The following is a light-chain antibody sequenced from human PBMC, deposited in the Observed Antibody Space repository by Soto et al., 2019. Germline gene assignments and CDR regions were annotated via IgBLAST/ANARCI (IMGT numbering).Light chain of an antibody. V-gene: IGLV2-23*01. CDR3: CSYAGSSTHVV. Sequence: QSALTQPASVSGSPGQSITISCTETSSDVGSYNLVSWYQQHPGKAPKLMIYEGSKRPSGVSNRFSGSKSGNTASLTISGLQAEDEADYYCCSYAGSSTHVVFGGGTKVTVL. J-gene: IGLJ2*01. CDR1: SSDVGSYNL. CDR2: EGS.